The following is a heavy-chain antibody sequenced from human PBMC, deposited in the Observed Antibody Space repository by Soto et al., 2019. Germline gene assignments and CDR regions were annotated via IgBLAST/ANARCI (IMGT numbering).Heavy chain of an antibody. D-gene: IGHD2-15*01. CDR1: GFIFGNYG. V-gene: IGHV3-23*01. CDR2: ISGDGAGT. J-gene: IGHJ4*02. Sequence: GGSLRLSCAASGFIFGNYGMSWVRQAPGKGLEWVSSISGDGAGTYYADSVKGRFTISRDNSKNTLYLQMNGLRAEDTALYYCAKILTGGGIDYWGRGTLVTVSS. CDR3: AKILTGGGIDY.